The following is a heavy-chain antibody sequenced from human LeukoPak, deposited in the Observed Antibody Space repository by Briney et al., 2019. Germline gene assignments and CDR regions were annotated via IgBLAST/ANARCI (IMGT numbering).Heavy chain of an antibody. CDR3: AKGGTAIWTAFDY. J-gene: IGHJ4*02. CDR1: GFTFSNYW. Sequence: GGSLRLSCAASGFTFSNYWMSWVRQAPGKGLEWVSAISGSGGSTYYADSVKGRFTISRDNSKNTLYLQMNSLRAEDTAVYYCAKGGTAIWTAFDYWGQGTLVTVSS. D-gene: IGHD5-18*01. V-gene: IGHV3-23*01. CDR2: ISGSGGST.